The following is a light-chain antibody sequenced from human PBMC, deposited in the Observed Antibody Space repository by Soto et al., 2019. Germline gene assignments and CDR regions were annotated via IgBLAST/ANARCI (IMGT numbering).Light chain of an antibody. J-gene: IGKJ4*01. Sequence: DIQMTQSPSSLSASVGDRITITCQASQDINKYLNWYQQKLGKAPKLLIYDASNLQRGVPSRFSGSRSGTNFSFSISSLQPEDIATYYCQQSENGPLTFGGGTKVEIE. CDR2: DAS. CDR1: QDINKY. V-gene: IGKV1-33*01. CDR3: QQSENGPLT.